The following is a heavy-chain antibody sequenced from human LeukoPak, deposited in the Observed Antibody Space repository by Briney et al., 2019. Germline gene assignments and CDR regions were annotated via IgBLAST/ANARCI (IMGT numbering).Heavy chain of an antibody. CDR1: GFTVSSNY. CDR2: IYSGGST. Sequence: GGSLRLSCAASGFTVSSNYMNWVRQAPGKGLEWVSAIYSGGSTYYADSVKGRFTISRDNAKNSLYLQMNSLRAEDTAVYYCARDDPSRAAAGTPIDYWGQGTLVTVSS. J-gene: IGHJ4*02. D-gene: IGHD6-13*01. CDR3: ARDDPSRAAAGTPIDY. V-gene: IGHV3-53*01.